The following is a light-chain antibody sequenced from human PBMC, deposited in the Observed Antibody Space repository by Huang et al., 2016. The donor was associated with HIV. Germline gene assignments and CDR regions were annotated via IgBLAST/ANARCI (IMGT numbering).Light chain of an antibody. J-gene: IGKJ4*01. CDR2: DAS. V-gene: IGKV3-11*01. CDR3: QQRINLGT. CDR1: QSVSSS. Sequence: EIVLTQSPATLSLSPGERATLSCRASQSVSSSVAWYQQKPGQAPRPLIYDASNRATGIPARFSGSGSGTDFTLTISSLEPEDFAVYYCQQRINLGTFGGGTKVEIK.